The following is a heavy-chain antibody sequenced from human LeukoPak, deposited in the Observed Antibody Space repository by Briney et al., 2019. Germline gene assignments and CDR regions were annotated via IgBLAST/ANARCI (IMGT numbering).Heavy chain of an antibody. CDR2: VYYSGAT. CDR1: GDSIY. Sequence: SETLSLTCTVSGDSIYWSWVRQSPGKGLQWIGTVYYSGATNYNPSLASRVTMSLDMSKSQFSLKLSSVTAADAAIYYCATVTSHPRYFDHWGQGTLVTVSS. J-gene: IGHJ4*02. D-gene: IGHD2-21*02. CDR3: ATVTSHPRYFDH. V-gene: IGHV4-59*01.